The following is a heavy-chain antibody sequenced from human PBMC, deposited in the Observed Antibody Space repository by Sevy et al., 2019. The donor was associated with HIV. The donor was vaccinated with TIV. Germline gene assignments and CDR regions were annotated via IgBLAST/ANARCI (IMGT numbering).Heavy chain of an antibody. Sequence: ASVKVSCKVFGVTFSGYAINWVRQSPGQGLEWMGWIVPSFDYSKYAQTFQGRVTFTADDSTDTAYMILTGLRSDDTAVYYCARPQRPSGYSSSGDAFDVWGQGTMVTVSS. CDR2: IVPSFDYS. J-gene: IGHJ3*01. CDR1: GVTFSGYA. CDR3: ARPQRPSGYSSSGDAFDV. D-gene: IGHD6-13*01. V-gene: IGHV1-69*13.